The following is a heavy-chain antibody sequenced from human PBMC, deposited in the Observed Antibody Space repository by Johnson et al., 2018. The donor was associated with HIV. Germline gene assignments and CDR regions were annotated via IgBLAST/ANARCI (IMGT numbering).Heavy chain of an antibody. V-gene: IGHV3-30-3*01. J-gene: IGHJ3*02. CDR2: ISYDGSNK. CDR1: GFTFSSYA. CDR3: AREYVGQWLGPRHAFDI. D-gene: IGHD6-19*01. Sequence: QVQLVESGGGVVQPGRSLRLSCAASGFTFSSYAMHWVRQAPGKGLEWVAVISYDGSNKYYADSVKGRFTISRDNSKNTQSLQMNSLRAEDTAVYYCAREYVGQWLGPRHAFDIWGQGTMVTVSS.